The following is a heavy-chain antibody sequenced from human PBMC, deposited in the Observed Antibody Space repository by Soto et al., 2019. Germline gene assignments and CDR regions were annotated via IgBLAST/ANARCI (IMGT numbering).Heavy chain of an antibody. Sequence: DVQLVETGGELIQPGGSLRLSCAASGFTVSSKYMSWVRQAPGKGLEWISVIWCAGLIYYADSVRGRFTISRDISKNILYLEMTSLRADDTAVYYCAREAPMDVWGQGTTVTVSS. CDR3: AREAPMDV. CDR2: IWCAGLI. J-gene: IGHJ6*02. V-gene: IGHV3-53*02. CDR1: GFTVSSKY.